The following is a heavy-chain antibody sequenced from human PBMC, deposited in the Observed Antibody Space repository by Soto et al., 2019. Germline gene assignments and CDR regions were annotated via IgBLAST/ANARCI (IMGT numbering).Heavy chain of an antibody. CDR3: ARVGSGIAVHDYYGMDV. CDR2: IYYSGST. D-gene: IGHD6-19*01. J-gene: IGHJ6*02. CDR1: GGSISSYY. Sequence: QVQLQESGPGLVKPSETLSLTCTVSGGSISSYYWSWIRQPPGKGLEWIGYIYYSGSTNYNPSLKSRVTISVDTSKNQFSPKLSSVTAADTAVYYCARVGSGIAVHDYYGMDVWGQGTTVTVSS. V-gene: IGHV4-59*01.